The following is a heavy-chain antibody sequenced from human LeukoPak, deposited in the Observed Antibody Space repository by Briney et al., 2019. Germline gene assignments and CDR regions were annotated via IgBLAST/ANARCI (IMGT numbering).Heavy chain of an antibody. CDR3: ARTVAGTLSGVDV. CDR2: IYYSGNT. Sequence: PSETLSLICTVSGGSISSGGYHWSWIRQHPGKGLEWIGYIYYSGNTYYTPSLKSRGNISTDTSKNQFSVKLSSVTPADTAVYYCARTVAGTLSGVDVWGQGTTVSVSS. D-gene: IGHD6-19*01. CDR1: GGSISSGGYH. J-gene: IGHJ6*02. V-gene: IGHV4-31*03.